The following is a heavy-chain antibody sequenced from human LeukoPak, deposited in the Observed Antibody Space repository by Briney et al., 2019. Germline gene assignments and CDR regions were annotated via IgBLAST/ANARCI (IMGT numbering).Heavy chain of an antibody. Sequence: GGSLRLSCVASGFNFKTYAMNWVRQAPGKGLEWVSSISGSATTTYYADSVKGRFTISRDNSKNTLYLEMSSLRAEDTAIYYCAKDDRLRWSFYFEYWGQGTQVTVSS. J-gene: IGHJ4*02. CDR3: AKDDRLRWSFYFEY. V-gene: IGHV3-23*01. D-gene: IGHD4-23*01. CDR2: ISGSATTT. CDR1: GFNFKTYA.